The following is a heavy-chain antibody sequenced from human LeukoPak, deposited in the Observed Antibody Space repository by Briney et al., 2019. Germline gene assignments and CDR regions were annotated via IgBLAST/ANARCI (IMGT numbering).Heavy chain of an antibody. CDR2: INHSGST. D-gene: IGHD2-8*01. J-gene: IGHJ6*02. Sequence: PSETLSLTCAVYGGSFSGYYWSWIRQPPGKGLEWIGEINHSGSTNYNPSLKSRVTISVDTSKNQFPLKLSSVTAADTAVYYCARGNIVLMVYATYYYYGMDVWGQGTTVTVSS. CDR3: ARGNIVLMVYATYYYYGMDV. V-gene: IGHV4-34*01. CDR1: GGSFSGYY.